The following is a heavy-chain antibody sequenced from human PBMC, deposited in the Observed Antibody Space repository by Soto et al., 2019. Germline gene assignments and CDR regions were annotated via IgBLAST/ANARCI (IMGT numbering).Heavy chain of an antibody. CDR1: GFSLSTSGMC. V-gene: IGHV2-70*01. CDR2: IDWDDDK. J-gene: IGHJ4*02. D-gene: IGHD2-2*01. CDR3: ARMVVVVPAAMRVFDY. Sequence: SGPTLVNPTQTLTLTCTFSGFSLSTSGMCVSWIRQPPGKALEWLALIDWDDDKYYSTSLTTRLTISKDTSKNQVVLTMTNTDPVDTATYYCARMVVVVPAAMRVFDYWGQGTLVTVSS.